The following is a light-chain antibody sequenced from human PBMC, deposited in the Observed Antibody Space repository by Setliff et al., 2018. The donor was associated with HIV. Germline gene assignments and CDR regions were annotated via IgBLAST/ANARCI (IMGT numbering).Light chain of an antibody. V-gene: IGLV1-40*01. CDR1: SSNIGAGYD. J-gene: IGLJ1*01. CDR2: GNS. CDR3: QSYDSSLSGYV. Sequence: QSALTQPPSVSGAPGQRVTIPCTGSSSNIGAGYDVHWYQQLPGTAPKLLIYGNSNRPSGVPDRFSGSKSGTSSSLPITGLQAEDEADYYFQSYDSSLSGYVFGTGTKVTVL.